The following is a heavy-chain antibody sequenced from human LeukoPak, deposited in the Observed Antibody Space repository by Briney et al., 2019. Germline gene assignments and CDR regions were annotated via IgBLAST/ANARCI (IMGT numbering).Heavy chain of an antibody. V-gene: IGHV1-69*05. Sequence: GTSVKVSCKASGGTFSSYAISWVRQAPGQGLEWMGGIIPIFGTANYAQKFQGRVTITTDESTSTAYMEPSSLRSEDTAVYYCARAADRTIFGVVRPYYYMDVWGKGTTVTVSS. CDR3: ARAADRTIFGVVRPYYYMDV. CDR1: GGTFSSYA. D-gene: IGHD3-3*01. J-gene: IGHJ6*03. CDR2: IIPIFGTA.